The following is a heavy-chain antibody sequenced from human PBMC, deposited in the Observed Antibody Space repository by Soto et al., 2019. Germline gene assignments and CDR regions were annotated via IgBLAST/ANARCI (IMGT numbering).Heavy chain of an antibody. D-gene: IGHD2-2*01. CDR3: AKVGSYCTTSSCLDY. CDR1: GYTFTSYG. Sequence: ASVKVSCKASGYTFTSYGISWVRQAPGQGLEWMGWISAYNGNTNYAQNFQGRVTMTTDTSTSTAYMELRSLRSDDTAVYYCAKVGSYCTTSSCLDYWGQGTLVTVS. V-gene: IGHV1-18*01. CDR2: ISAYNGNT. J-gene: IGHJ4*02.